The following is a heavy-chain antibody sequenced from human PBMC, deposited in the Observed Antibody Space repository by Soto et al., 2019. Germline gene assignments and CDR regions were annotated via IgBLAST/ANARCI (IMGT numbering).Heavy chain of an antibody. CDR2: MNPKSGNT. CDR1: GYTFTSYD. Sequence: ASVQVSRKASGYTFTSYDINWVRQATGQGLEWMGWMNPKSGNTGYAQKIQGRVTMTRNTSISTAYMELSSLRSEDTAVYYCARERQQLVRGYGMDVWGQGTTVTVSS. V-gene: IGHV1-8*01. J-gene: IGHJ6*02. CDR3: ARERQQLVRGYGMDV. D-gene: IGHD6-13*01.